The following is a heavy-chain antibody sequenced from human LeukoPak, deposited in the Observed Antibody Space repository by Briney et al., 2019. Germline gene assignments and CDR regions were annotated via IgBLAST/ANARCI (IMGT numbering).Heavy chain of an antibody. Sequence: GGSLRLSCAASGFTFSSYSMIWVRQAPGKGLEWVSSISSSSSYIYYADSVKGRFTISRDNAKNSLYLQMNSLRAEDTAVYYCARDRHCSSTSCYPAEYFQHWGQGTLVTASS. D-gene: IGHD2-2*01. V-gene: IGHV3-21*01. CDR1: GFTFSSYS. J-gene: IGHJ1*01. CDR3: ARDRHCSSTSCYPAEYFQH. CDR2: ISSSSSYI.